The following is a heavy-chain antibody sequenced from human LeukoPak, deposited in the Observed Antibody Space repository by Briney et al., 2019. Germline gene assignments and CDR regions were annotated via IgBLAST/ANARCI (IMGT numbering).Heavy chain of an antibody. CDR3: VGQGSLVTI. V-gene: IGHV4-31*03. CDR2: IYYSGSA. J-gene: IGHJ3*02. D-gene: IGHD1-26*01. CDR1: GGSISSGGYY. Sequence: PSETLSLTCTVSGGSISSGGYYWSWIRQHPGKGLEWIGYIYYSGSAYYNPSLKSRVTISVDTSKNQFSLKLSSVTAADTAVYYCVGQGSLVTIWGQGTMVTVSS.